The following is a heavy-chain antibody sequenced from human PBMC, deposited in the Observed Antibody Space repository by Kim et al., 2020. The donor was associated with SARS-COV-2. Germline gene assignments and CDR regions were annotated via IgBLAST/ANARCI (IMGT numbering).Heavy chain of an antibody. J-gene: IGHJ5*02. Sequence: GSLRLSCGAFGFTFGNYAMSWVRQAPGKGLEWVSGITASGDATFYGDSAKGRFYISRENSRNTLHLQMNSLRVEDTAVYYCARDPLKWDPNWYVNWFGPWGQGTLVTVSS. CDR3: ARDPLKWDPNWYVNWFGP. D-gene: IGHD1-1*01. CDR1: GFTFGNYA. CDR2: ITASGDAT. V-gene: IGHV3-23*01.